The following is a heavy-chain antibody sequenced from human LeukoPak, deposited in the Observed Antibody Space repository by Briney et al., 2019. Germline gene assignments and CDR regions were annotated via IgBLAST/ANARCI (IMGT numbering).Heavy chain of an antibody. J-gene: IGHJ4*02. CDR2: IYTSGGT. D-gene: IGHD1-26*01. Sequence: SETPSLTCTVSGASISSFYWSWIRQPAGKGLEWIGRIYTSGGTNYNPSLKSRVTMSIDTSKNQFSLKLYSVTAADTAVYYCVTDRSGSYDYWGQGILVTVSS. CDR3: VTDRSGSYDY. V-gene: IGHV4-4*07. CDR1: GASISSFY.